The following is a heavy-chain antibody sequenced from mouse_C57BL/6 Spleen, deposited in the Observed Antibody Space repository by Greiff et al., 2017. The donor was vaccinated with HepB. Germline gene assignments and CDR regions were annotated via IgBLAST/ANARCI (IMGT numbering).Heavy chain of an antibody. CDR1: GYTFTSYW. J-gene: IGHJ4*01. D-gene: IGHD3-2*02. Sequence: QVQLQQPGAELVRPGSSVKLSCKASGYTFTSYWMHWVKQRPIQGLEWIGNIDPSDSETHYNQKFKDKATLTVDKSSSTAYMQLSSLTSEDSAVYYCARKEDSSCSYYAMGYWGQGTSVTVSS. CDR2: IDPSDSET. V-gene: IGHV1-52*01. CDR3: ARKEDSSCSYYAMGY.